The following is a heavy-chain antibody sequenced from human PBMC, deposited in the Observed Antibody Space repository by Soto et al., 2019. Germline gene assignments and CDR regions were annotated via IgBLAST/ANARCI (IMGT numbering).Heavy chain of an antibody. CDR1: GFTFSSYA. J-gene: IGHJ4*02. CDR2: ISGGDGSP. D-gene: IGHD3-16*01. V-gene: IGHV3-23*01. Sequence: HGGSLRLSCVASGFTFSSYAMTWGRQAPGKGLEWVSAISGGDGSPSYADSVKGRFTISRDNSKNTLYLHMNSLRADDTAAYYCAKWHTYNYDSLAFSGFDCWGQGTQVTFPS. CDR3: AKWHTYNYDSLAFSGFDC.